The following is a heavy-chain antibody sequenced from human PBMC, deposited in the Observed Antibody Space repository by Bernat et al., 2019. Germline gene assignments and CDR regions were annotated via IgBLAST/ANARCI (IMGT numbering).Heavy chain of an antibody. CDR1: GFTFSSYG. Sequence: QVQLVESGGGVVQPGRSLRLSCAASGFTFSSYGMHWVRQAPGKGLEWVAVISYDGSNKYYADSVKGRFTISRDNSKNTLYLQMNSPRAEDTAVYYCARIAHRYGSGSYYNGFDYWGQGTLVTVSS. CDR3: ARIAHRYGSGSYYNGFDY. CDR2: ISYDGSNK. V-gene: IGHV3-30*03. D-gene: IGHD3-10*01. J-gene: IGHJ4*02.